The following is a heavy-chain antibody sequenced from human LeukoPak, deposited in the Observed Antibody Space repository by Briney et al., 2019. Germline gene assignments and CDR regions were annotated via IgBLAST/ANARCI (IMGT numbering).Heavy chain of an antibody. CDR2: INAGNGNT. Sequence: ASVKVSCKASGDTFTSYAMHWVRQDPGQRLEWMGWINAGNGNTKYSQKFQGSVTITRDTSASTADMELSSLRSEDTAVYYCARDQTYYYDSSGLGVAAFDIWGQGTMVTVSS. CDR1: GDTFTSYA. D-gene: IGHD3-22*01. V-gene: IGHV1-3*01. CDR3: ARDQTYYYDSSGLGVAAFDI. J-gene: IGHJ3*02.